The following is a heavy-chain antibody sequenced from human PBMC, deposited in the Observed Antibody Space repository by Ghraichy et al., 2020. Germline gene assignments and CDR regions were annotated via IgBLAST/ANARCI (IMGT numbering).Heavy chain of an antibody. V-gene: IGHV1-18*01. Sequence: ASVKVSCKASGYTFTSYGVAWVRQAPGQGLEYMGWISVNDGATNIAQKFQGRMFLTTDASTTTGYMELRSLRSDDTAIYYCARWRSRDTFDMWGQGTLVTVSP. CDR2: ISVNDGAT. D-gene: IGHD6-13*01. J-gene: IGHJ3*02. CDR1: GYTFTSYG. CDR3: ARWRSRDTFDM.